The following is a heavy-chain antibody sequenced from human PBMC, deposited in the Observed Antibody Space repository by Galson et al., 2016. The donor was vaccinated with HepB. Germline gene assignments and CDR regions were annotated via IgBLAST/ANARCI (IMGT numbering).Heavy chain of an antibody. J-gene: IGHJ6*02. Sequence: SLRLSCAASGLTVSTNYMSWVRQAPGKGLEWVSVIYSGGSTYYADSVKGRFTISRDNSKNTLYLQMNSLRAQDTAVYYCARDNTGYDSDWVFYYYGLDVRGQGTTVTVSS. V-gene: IGHV3-53*01. CDR2: IYSGGST. D-gene: IGHD6-19*01. CDR1: GLTVSTNY. CDR3: ARDNTGYDSDWVFYYYGLDV.